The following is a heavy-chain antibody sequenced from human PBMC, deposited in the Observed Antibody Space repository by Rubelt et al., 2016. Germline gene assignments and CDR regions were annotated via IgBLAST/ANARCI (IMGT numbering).Heavy chain of an antibody. CDR1: GFTFSSYG. J-gene: IGHJ6*02. V-gene: IGHV3-30*18. Sequence: GGVVQPGRSLRLSCAASGFTFSSYGMHWVRQAPGKGLEWVAVISYDGSNKYYADSVKGRFTISRDNSKNTLYLQMNSLRAEDTAVYYCAKDLPGRYYDILTGWWEHKSYYYGMDVWGQGTTVTVSS. CDR3: AKDLPGRYYDILTGWWEHKSYYYGMDV. D-gene: IGHD3-9*01. CDR2: ISYDGSNK.